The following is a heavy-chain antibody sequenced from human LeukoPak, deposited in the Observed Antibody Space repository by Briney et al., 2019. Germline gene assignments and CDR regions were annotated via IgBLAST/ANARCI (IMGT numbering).Heavy chain of an antibody. V-gene: IGHV4-61*02. CDR1: GGSISSDSYY. CDR2: IYTSGST. CDR3: ARTPGYFDL. J-gene: IGHJ2*01. Sequence: SQTLSLTCTVSGGSISSDSYYWSWIRQPAGKGLEWIGRIYTSGSTNYNPSLRSRVTISVDTSKNQFSLKLSFVTAADTAVYYCARTPGYFDLWGRGTLVTVSS.